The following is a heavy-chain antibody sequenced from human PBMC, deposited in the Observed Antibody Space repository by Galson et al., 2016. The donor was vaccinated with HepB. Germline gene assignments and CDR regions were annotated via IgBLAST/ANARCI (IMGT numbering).Heavy chain of an antibody. D-gene: IGHD2-21*02. CDR1: GFTFSRYG. CDR3: AKLDCGRDCPRDD. V-gene: IGHV3-30*19. Sequence: SLRLSCAASGFTFSRYGMHWVRQAPGKGLEWVAVTSYDGGDKHYADSVKGRFTVSRDNSKNTLFLQMNSLRVEDTAVYYCAKLDCGRDCPRDDWGQGTLVTVSS. CDR2: TSYDGGDK. J-gene: IGHJ4*02.